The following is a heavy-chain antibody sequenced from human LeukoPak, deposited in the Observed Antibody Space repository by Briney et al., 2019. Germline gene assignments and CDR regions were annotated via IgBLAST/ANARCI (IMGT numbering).Heavy chain of an antibody. Sequence: SETLSLTCNVSGGSISGYHWSWIRQPPGEGLEWLGYIYYSGSSNYNPSLKSRVTMSADTSKNHFSLKLSSVTAADTAVYYCARVPRSYYYYYYMDVWGKGTPVTVSS. CDR1: GGSISGYH. V-gene: IGHV4-59*01. CDR3: ARVPRSYYYYYYMDV. CDR2: IYYSGSS. J-gene: IGHJ6*03.